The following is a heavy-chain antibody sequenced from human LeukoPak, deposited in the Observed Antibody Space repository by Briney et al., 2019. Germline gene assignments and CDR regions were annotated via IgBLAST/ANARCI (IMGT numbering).Heavy chain of an antibody. J-gene: IGHJ3*02. CDR1: GFTFSSYG. CDR2: ISYDGSNK. V-gene: IGHV3-30*18. CDR3: AKVQRWLQYPDAFDI. Sequence: GGSLRLSCAASGFTFSSYGMHWVRQAPGKGLEWVAVISYDGSNKYYADFVKGRFTISRDNSKNTLYLQMNSLRAEDTAVYYCAKVQRWLQYPDAFDIWGQGTMVTVSS. D-gene: IGHD5-24*01.